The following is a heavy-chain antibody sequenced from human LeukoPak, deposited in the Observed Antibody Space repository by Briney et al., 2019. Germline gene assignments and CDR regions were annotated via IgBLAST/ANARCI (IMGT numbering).Heavy chain of an antibody. Sequence: PSQTLSLTCTVSGGSISSGDYYWPWIRQPPGKGLEWIGYIYYSGSTYYNPSLKSRLSISVDTSKNQFSLKLSSVTAADTAVYYCARGLGSSWYGDWGQGTLVTVSS. D-gene: IGHD6-13*01. V-gene: IGHV4-30-4*01. J-gene: IGHJ4*02. CDR1: GGSISSGDYY. CDR3: ARGLGSSWYGD. CDR2: IYYSGST.